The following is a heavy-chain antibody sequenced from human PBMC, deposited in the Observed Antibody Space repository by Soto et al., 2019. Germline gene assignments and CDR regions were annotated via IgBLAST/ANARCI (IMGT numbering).Heavy chain of an antibody. CDR3: ARAKYYYDSSGYSSPDY. V-gene: IGHV1-2*02. J-gene: IGHJ4*02. Sequence: ASVKVSCKASGYTFTGYCMHRVRQAPGQGLEWMGWINPNSGGTNYAQKFRGRVTMTRDTSISTAYMELSRLRSDDTAVYYCARAKYYYDSSGYSSPDYWGQGTLVTVSS. D-gene: IGHD3-22*01. CDR2: INPNSGGT. CDR1: GYTFTGYC.